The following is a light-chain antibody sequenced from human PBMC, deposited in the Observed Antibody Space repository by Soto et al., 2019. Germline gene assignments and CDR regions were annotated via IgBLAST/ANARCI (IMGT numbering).Light chain of an antibody. CDR1: QSVSSN. V-gene: IGKV3-11*01. Sequence: EIVMTQSPVTLSVSPGERVTRSCRASQSVSSNLAWYQQKPGQAPSLLIYGTSTRATGVPARFSGGGSGTDFTLTISSLEPEDFAVYYCQQRYNWPPTFGQGTRLEIK. CDR3: QQRYNWPPT. CDR2: GTS. J-gene: IGKJ5*01.